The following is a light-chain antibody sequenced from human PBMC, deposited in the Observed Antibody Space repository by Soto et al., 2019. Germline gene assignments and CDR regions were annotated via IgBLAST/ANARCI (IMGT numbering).Light chain of an antibody. CDR3: QPRGNWPH. J-gene: IGKJ5*01. CDR1: QTINNY. CDR2: DAS. V-gene: IGKV3-11*01. Sequence: ESVLPQSPATLSLSPGERATLSCRASQTINNYLAWYQHKPGQAPRRLIYDASTRATGIPARFSGSGSGTDFTLTISSLEPEDFATYFCQPRGNWPHFGQGTRLEIK.